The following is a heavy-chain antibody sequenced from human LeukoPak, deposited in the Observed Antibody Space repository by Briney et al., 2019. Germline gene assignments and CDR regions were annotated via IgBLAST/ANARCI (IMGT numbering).Heavy chain of an antibody. CDR2: IYYTGTT. V-gene: IGHV4-59*08. CDR3: AAGHPVYFNF. CDR1: GGSISGYY. Sequence: TSETLSLTCTVSGGSISGYYWSWIRQPPGQGLEWIGYIYYTGTTNYNPSLRSRVTISLDTSKNQFSLRLTSATAADAAIYYCAAGHPVYFNFWGQGTLVTVSS. J-gene: IGHJ4*02.